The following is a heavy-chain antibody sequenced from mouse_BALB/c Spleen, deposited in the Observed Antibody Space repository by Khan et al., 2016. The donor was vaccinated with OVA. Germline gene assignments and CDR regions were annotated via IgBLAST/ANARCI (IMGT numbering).Heavy chain of an antibody. J-gene: IGHJ2*01. CDR1: GFSLTDYG. Sequence: QVQLKESGPGLVAPSQSLSITCTVSGFSLTDYGVSWIRQPPGKGLEWLGVIWGGGIPYYNSALKSRLSISKDNSKSQVFLKMNRLQTDDPSMYYFAKHLILYPYYFDYWGQGTTLTVSS. V-gene: IGHV2-6-5*01. CDR2: IWGGGIP. CDR3: AKHLILYPYYFDY.